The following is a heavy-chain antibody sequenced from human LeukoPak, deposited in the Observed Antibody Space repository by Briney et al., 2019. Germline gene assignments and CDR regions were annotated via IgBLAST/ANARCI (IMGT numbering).Heavy chain of an antibody. CDR2: ISGSGGST. CDR1: GFTFSSYA. Sequence: GGSLRLSCAASGFTFSSYAMSWVRQAPGKGLEWVSAISGSGGSTYYADSVKGRFTISRDNSKNTSYLQMNSLRAEDTAVYYCANGRSTYYYGMDVWGQGTTVTVSS. CDR3: ANGRSTYYYGMDV. J-gene: IGHJ6*02. V-gene: IGHV3-23*01. D-gene: IGHD1-14*01.